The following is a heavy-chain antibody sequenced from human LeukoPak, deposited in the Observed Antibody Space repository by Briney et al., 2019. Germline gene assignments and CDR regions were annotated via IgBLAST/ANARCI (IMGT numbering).Heavy chain of an antibody. Sequence: ASVKVSCKTSGYTFTSYAMHWVRLAPGQRLEWMGWINAGNGNTKYSQKFQDRVTITRDTSASTAYMELSSLRSEDTAVYYCARSLRRRAFDYWGQGTLVTVSS. V-gene: IGHV1-3*01. CDR3: ARSLRRRAFDY. CDR2: INAGNGNT. J-gene: IGHJ4*02. D-gene: IGHD2-15*01. CDR1: GYTFTSYA.